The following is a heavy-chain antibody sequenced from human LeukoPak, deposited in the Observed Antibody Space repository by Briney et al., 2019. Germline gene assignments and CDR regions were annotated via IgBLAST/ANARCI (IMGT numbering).Heavy chain of an antibody. CDR3: ATGKYCSGGSCSWDY. D-gene: IGHD2-15*01. CDR1: GFTFSSYA. J-gene: IGHJ4*02. V-gene: IGHV3-30-3*01. Sequence: GRSLRLSCAASGFTFSSYAMHWVRQAPGKGLEWVAVISYDGGNKYYADSVKGRFTISRDNSKNTLYLQMNSLRAEDTAVYYCATGKYCSGGSCSWDYWGQGTLVTVSS. CDR2: ISYDGGNK.